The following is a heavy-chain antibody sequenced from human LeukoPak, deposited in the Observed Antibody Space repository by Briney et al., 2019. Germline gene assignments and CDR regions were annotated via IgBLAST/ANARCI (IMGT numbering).Heavy chain of an antibody. CDR2: VHLSGAA. Sequence: PSGTLSLTCAVSGGSITTTNWWSWVRQPPGKGLEWIGEVHLSGAANYNPSLESRVSMSIDKSKNHLSLEVTSVTAADTAIYYCTRESGAFSPFGFWGQGTLLTVSS. CDR3: TRESGAFSPFGF. D-gene: IGHD1-26*01. V-gene: IGHV4-4*02. CDR1: GGSITTTNW. J-gene: IGHJ4*02.